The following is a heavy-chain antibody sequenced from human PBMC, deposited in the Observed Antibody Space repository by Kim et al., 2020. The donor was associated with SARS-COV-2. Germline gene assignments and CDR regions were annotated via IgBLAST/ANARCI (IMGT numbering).Heavy chain of an antibody. D-gene: IGHD5-18*01. CDR2: ISSTSTTYI. J-gene: IGHJ4*02. Sequence: GGSLRLSCAASGFTFSSYGMNWVRQAPGKGLEWVSSISSTSTTYIYYADSMKGRFTISRDNAKSSLYLQMNSLRVEDTALYYCARGLDGTAMVSDYWGQGTLVTVSS. V-gene: IGHV3-21*01. CDR1: GFTFSSYG. CDR3: ARGLDGTAMVSDY.